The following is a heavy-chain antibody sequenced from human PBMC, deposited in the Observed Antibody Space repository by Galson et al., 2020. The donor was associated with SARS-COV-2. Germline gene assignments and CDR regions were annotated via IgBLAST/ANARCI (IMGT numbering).Heavy chain of an antibody. V-gene: IGHV5-10-1*01. CDR2: IDPSDSYT. J-gene: IGHJ4*02. Sequence: HGESLKISCQGSGYSFTSYWISWVRQMPGQGLEWMGRIDPSDSYTNYSPSFQGHVTISADKSISTAYLQWSSLKASDTAMYYCASHVVGNGSGSYYPFAFGYWGQGTLVTVSS. D-gene: IGHD3-10*01. CDR1: GYSFTSYW. CDR3: ASHVVGNGSGSYYPFAFGY.